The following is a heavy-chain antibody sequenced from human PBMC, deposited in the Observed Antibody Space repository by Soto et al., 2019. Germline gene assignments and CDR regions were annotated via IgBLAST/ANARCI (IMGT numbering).Heavy chain of an antibody. CDR3: ASNWVDAFDI. J-gene: IGHJ3*02. V-gene: IGHV3-21*01. CDR1: GFTFSSYS. Sequence: GESLKISCAASGFTFSSYSMNWVRQAPGKGLEWVSSISSSSSYIYYADSVKVRFTISRDNAKNSLYLQMNSLRAEDTAVYYCASNWVDAFDIWGQGTMVTVSS. D-gene: IGHD7-27*01. CDR2: ISSSSSYI.